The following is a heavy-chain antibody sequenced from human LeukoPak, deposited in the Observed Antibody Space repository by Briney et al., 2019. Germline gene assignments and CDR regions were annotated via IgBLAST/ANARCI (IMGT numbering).Heavy chain of an antibody. CDR2: ISSDGNNK. V-gene: IGHV3-30*14. CDR1: GFILRRYA. J-gene: IGHJ2*01. D-gene: IGHD3-22*01. CDR3: VYYDSSGPSFDL. Sequence: GGSLRLSCAVSGFILRRYAMHWGRQAPGKGPEWVASISSDGNNKFYADSVKGRFTISRDNSKNTLYLQTNSLRAEDTAVYYCVYYDSSGPSFDLWGRGTLVTVSS.